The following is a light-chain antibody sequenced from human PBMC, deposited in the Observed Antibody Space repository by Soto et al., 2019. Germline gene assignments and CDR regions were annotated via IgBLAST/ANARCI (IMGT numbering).Light chain of an antibody. CDR2: KAS. Sequence: DIQMTQSPSTLSASAGDRVTITCRASQSISTLLAWYQQKPGKVPKLLIYKASSLESGVPSRFIGSGSGTDFTLTISSLQPDDFATYYCQQYKSYPLTFGGGTKLEIK. V-gene: IGKV1-5*03. CDR1: QSISTL. J-gene: IGKJ4*01. CDR3: QQYKSYPLT.